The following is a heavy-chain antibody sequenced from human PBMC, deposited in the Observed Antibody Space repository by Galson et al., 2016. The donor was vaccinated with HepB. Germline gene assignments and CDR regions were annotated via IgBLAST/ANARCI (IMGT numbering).Heavy chain of an antibody. CDR2: IKSEVAGGTA. CDR1: GFTFSHRR. J-gene: IGHJ5*02. V-gene: IGHV3-15*01. D-gene: IGHD5/OR15-5a*01. Sequence: SLRLSCAASGFTFSHRRLSWVRQAPGRGLEWIGRIKSEVAGGTADYSPPVKGRFIITRDDSERTVYLQLNNLKSEDTAVYYGTRGHPVSGPLYDLWGRGTLVTVSS. CDR3: TRGHPVSGPLYDL.